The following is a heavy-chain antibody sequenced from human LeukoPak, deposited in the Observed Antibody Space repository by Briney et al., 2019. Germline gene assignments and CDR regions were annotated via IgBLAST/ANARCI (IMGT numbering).Heavy chain of an antibody. J-gene: IGHJ4*02. D-gene: IGHD6-13*01. Sequence: GGSLRLSCAASGFTFSSYAMSWVRQAPGKGLEWVSAISGSGGSTYYADSVKGRFTISRDNAKNSLYLQMNSLRAEDTAVYYCARALSGGYPYWGQGTLVTVSS. CDR3: ARALSGGYPY. V-gene: IGHV3-23*01. CDR2: ISGSGGST. CDR1: GFTFSSYA.